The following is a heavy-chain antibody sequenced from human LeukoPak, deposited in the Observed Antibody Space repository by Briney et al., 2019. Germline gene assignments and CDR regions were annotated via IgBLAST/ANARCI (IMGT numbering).Heavy chain of an antibody. CDR1: GFTFSSYS. CDR2: ISDSGDSI. CDR3: AIDAWELPLDAFDI. D-gene: IGHD3-16*01. Sequence: GGSLRLSCAASGFTFSSYSMNWVRQAPGKGLEWVSYISDSGDSIYYADSVKGRFTISRDNAKNSLYLQMNSLRDEDTAVYYCAIDAWELPLDAFDIWGQGTMVTVSS. V-gene: IGHV3-48*02. J-gene: IGHJ3*02.